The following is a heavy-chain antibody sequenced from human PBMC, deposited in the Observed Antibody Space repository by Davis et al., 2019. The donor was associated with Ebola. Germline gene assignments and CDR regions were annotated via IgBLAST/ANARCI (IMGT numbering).Heavy chain of an antibody. CDR3: TRDLRKIVGAKVYDY. D-gene: IGHD1-26*01. CDR2: IRSKAYGGTT. J-gene: IGHJ4*02. Sequence: GGSLRLSCTASGFTSGDYAMSWFRQAPGKGLEWVGFIRSKAYGGTTEYAASVKGRFTISRDDSKSIAYLQMNSLKTEDTAVYYRTRDLRKIVGAKVYDYWGQGTLVTVSS. CDR1: GFTSGDYA. V-gene: IGHV3-49*03.